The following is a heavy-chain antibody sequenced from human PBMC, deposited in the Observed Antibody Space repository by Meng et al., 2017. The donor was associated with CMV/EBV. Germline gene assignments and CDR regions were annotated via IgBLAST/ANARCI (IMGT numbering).Heavy chain of an antibody. CDR3: ARGVPLGIIYSFDY. CDR1: GYTFTGYG. Sequence: QVQLVKSGVEGKKPGASVKVSCKASGYTFTGYGISWVRQAPGQGLEWMGWISVYNGHTNFAQNLQGRVTMTTDTSTSTAYVELRSLRPDDTAIYYCARGVPLGIIYSFDYWGQGTLVTVSS. J-gene: IGHJ4*01. D-gene: IGHD2-21*01. CDR2: ISVYNGHT. V-gene: IGHV1-18*01.